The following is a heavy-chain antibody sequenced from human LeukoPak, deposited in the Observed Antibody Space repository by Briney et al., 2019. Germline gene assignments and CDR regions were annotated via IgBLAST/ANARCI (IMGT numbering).Heavy chain of an antibody. J-gene: IGHJ1*01. D-gene: IGHD2-15*01. CDR3: ARDRPSGCSGGSCYTPAAFQH. CDR1: GFTFSSYS. V-gene: IGHV3-21*01. CDR2: ISSSSYI. Sequence: GGSLRLSCAASGFTFSSYSMNWVRQAPGKGLEWVSSISSSSYIHYADSVKGRFTISRDNAKNSLFPQMNSLRAEDTAVYYCARDRPSGCSGGSCYTPAAFQHWGQGTLVTVSS.